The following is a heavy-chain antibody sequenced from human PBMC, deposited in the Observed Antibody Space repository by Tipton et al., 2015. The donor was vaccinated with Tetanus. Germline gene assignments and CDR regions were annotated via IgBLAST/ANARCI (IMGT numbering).Heavy chain of an antibody. CDR2: IYYSGST. CDR1: GGSISSGGYY. Sequence: TLSLTCTVSGGSISSGGYYWSWIRQHPGKGLEWIGYIYYSGSTYYNPSLKSRVTISVDTSKNQFSLKVTSVTAADTAVYYCARTDYDSSGYYFDYWGQGTLVTVSS. D-gene: IGHD3-22*01. J-gene: IGHJ4*02. V-gene: IGHV4-31*03. CDR3: ARTDYDSSGYYFDY.